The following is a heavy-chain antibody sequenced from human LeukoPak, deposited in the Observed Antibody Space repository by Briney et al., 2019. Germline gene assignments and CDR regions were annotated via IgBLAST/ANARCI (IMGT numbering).Heavy chain of an antibody. CDR2: ITSGSSPI. D-gene: IGHD4-17*01. CDR3: ARRAYGDDSFDY. J-gene: IGHJ4*02. Sequence: GGSLRLSCAASGFTFRSYSMNWVRQAPGKGLEWVTYITSGSSPIYYADSVKGRFTISRDNAKNSLYLQMNSLRDEDTAVYYCARRAYGDDSFDYWGQGTLVTVSS. V-gene: IGHV3-48*02. CDR1: GFTFRSYS.